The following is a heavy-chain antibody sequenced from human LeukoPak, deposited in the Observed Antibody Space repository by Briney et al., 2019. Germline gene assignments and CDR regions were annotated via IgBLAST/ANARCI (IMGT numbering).Heavy chain of an antibody. CDR1: GFTFSSYS. CDR3: ARPAIRAVAGASVDY. J-gene: IGHJ4*02. Sequence: GGSLRLSCAASGFTFSSYSMNWVRQAPGKGLEWVSSISSSSSYIYYADSVKGRFTISRDNAKNSLYLQMNRLRAEDTAVYYCARPAIRAVAGASVDYWGQGTLVSVSS. CDR2: ISSSSSYI. V-gene: IGHV3-21*01. D-gene: IGHD6-19*01.